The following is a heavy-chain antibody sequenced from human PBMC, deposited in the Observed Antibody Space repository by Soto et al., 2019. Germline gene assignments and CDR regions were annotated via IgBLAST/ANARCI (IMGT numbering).Heavy chain of an antibody. J-gene: IGHJ4*02. D-gene: IGHD4-17*01. CDR1: GGTFSSYT. CDR3: AREGYGDYGQPFDY. V-gene: IGHV1-69*01. Sequence: QVQLVQSGAEVKKPGSSVKVSCKASGGTFSSYTISWVRQAPGQGLEWMGGIIPLFGTANYAQKFQGRVKITADESTNTAYMQLSRLRSEDTAVYYCAREGYGDYGQPFDYWGQGTLVTVSS. CDR2: IIPLFGTA.